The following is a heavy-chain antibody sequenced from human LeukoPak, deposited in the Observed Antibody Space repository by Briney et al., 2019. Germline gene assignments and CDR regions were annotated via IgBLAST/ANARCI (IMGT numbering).Heavy chain of an antibody. Sequence: ASVKVSCKASGYTFTNYGISWVRQAPGQGLEWMGWISAYNGDTNYAQKLQGRVTTTTDTSTSTAYMELRSLRSDDTAVYYCARDQGYYDSSGPDYWGQGTLVTVSS. J-gene: IGHJ4*02. D-gene: IGHD3-22*01. V-gene: IGHV1-18*01. CDR2: ISAYNGDT. CDR3: ARDQGYYDSSGPDY. CDR1: GYTFTNYG.